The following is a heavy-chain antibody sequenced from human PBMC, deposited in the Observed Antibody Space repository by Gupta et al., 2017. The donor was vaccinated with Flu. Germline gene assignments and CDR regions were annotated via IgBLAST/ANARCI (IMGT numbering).Heavy chain of an antibody. CDR1: EFAFSSYA. J-gene: IGHJ5*02. CDR3: ARGDSSSPYNWFDP. D-gene: IGHD6-6*01. Sequence: QVQLVESGGGVVQPGRSLRLSCEASEFAFSSYAMHWVRQAPGKGLEWVAVIWYDGSNKYYADSVKGRFTISRDNSKNTLYLQMNSLRAEDTAVYYCARGDSSSPYNWFDPWGQGTLVTVSS. CDR2: IWYDGSNK. V-gene: IGHV3-33*01.